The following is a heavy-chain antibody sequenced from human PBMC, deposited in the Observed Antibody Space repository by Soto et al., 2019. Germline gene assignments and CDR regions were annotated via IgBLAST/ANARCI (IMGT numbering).Heavy chain of an antibody. CDR3: ASSKWELLAFDY. CDR1: GGSISSGGYY. D-gene: IGHD1-26*01. CDR2: SYYSGST. Sequence: QVQLQESGPGLVKPSQTLSLTCTVSGGSISSGGYYWSWIRQHPGKGLEWIGYSYYSGSTYYNPSLKRRVTISVDSSKNQFSLKLSSVTAADTAVYFCASSKWELLAFDYWGQGTLVTVSS. V-gene: IGHV4-31*03. J-gene: IGHJ4*02.